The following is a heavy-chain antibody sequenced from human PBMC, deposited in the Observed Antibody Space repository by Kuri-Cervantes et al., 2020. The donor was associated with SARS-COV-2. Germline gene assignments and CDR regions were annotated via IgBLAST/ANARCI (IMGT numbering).Heavy chain of an antibody. Sequence: SVKVSCKASGGTFSSYAISWVRQAPGQGLEWMGGIIPIFGTANYAQKFQGRVTITTDESTSTAYMDLSSLRSEDTAVYYCARVGTYYDFWSGYYTNAFDIWGQGTMVTVSS. CDR2: IIPIFGTA. J-gene: IGHJ3*02. D-gene: IGHD3-3*01. V-gene: IGHV1-69*05. CDR3: ARVGTYYDFWSGYYTNAFDI. CDR1: GGTFSSYA.